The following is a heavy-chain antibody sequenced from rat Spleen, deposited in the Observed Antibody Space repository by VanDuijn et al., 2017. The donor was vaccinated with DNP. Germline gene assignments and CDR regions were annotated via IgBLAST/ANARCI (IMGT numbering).Heavy chain of an antibody. CDR1: GFTFNNYD. CDR2: ISPSGGST. Sequence: EVQLVESGGGLVQPGRSLKVSCAVSGFTFNNYDMAWVRQAPTKGLDWVASISPSGGSTYYPDSVKGRFTISRDNAKSTLYLQVDSLRSEDTATYYCARHEGLYSGFPDYFDYWGQGVMVTVSS. V-gene: IGHV5-25*01. CDR3: ARHEGLYSGFPDYFDY. J-gene: IGHJ2*01. D-gene: IGHD4-4*01.